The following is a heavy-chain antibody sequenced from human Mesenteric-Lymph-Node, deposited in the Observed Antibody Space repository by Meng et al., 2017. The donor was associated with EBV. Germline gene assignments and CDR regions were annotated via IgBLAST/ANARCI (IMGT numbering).Heavy chain of an antibody. CDR3: ARDQGGY. Sequence: EVALVWSGGGLVKPWGSLSVSCAASGFTFSSYTMNWVRQAPGKGLEWVSSISGGPNYIYYADLVKGRFTISRDNAKNSLYLQMNSLRAEDTAVYYCARDQGGYWGQGTLVTVSS. V-gene: IGHV3-21*01. CDR1: GFTFSSYT. J-gene: IGHJ4*02. CDR2: ISGGPNYI.